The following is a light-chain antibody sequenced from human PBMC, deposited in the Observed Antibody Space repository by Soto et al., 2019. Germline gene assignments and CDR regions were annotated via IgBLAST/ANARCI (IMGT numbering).Light chain of an antibody. J-gene: IGLJ2*01. CDR2: EVN. Sequence: QSALTQPASVSGSPGQSITISCTGTSSDVGSYNLVSWYQLHPGKAPKLTLYEVNKRPSGVSNRFSGSKSGNTASMTISGLQAEDEAEYFCCSCVGSSTVIFGGGTKLTVL. CDR3: CSCVGSSTVI. CDR1: SSDVGSYNL. V-gene: IGLV2-23*02.